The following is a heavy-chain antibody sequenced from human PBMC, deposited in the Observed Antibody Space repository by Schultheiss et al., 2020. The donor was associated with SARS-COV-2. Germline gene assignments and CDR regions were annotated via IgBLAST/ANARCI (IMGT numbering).Heavy chain of an antibody. CDR2: IWYDGSNK. V-gene: IGHV3-30*02. Sequence: GESLKISCAASGFTFSSYAMSWVRQAPGKGLEWVAVIWYDGSNKYYADSVKGRFTISRDNSKNTLYLQMNSLRAEDTAVYYCAKACIAAAGSKMDVWGQGTTVTVSS. D-gene: IGHD6-13*01. CDR3: AKACIAAAGSKMDV. CDR1: GFTFSSYA. J-gene: IGHJ6*02.